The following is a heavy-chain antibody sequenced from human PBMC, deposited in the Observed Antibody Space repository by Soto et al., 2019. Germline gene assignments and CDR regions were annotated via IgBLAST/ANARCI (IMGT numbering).Heavy chain of an antibody. CDR1: GFTFSSYA. D-gene: IGHD6-19*01. CDR2: ISGSGGST. V-gene: IGHV3-23*01. Sequence: GGSLRLSCAASGFTFSSYAISWVRQAPGKGLEWVSAISGSGGSTYYADSVKGRFTISRDNSKNTLYLQMNSLRAEDTAVYYCAKARGWGVSGWFDPWGQGTLVTVSS. CDR3: AKARGWGVSGWFDP. J-gene: IGHJ5*02.